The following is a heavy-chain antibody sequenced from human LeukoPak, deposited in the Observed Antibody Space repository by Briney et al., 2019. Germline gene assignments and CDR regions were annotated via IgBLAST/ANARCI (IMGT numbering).Heavy chain of an antibody. J-gene: IGHJ4*02. CDR2: ISGSGGST. V-gene: IGHV3-23*01. CDR1: GFTFSSYA. Sequence: GGSLRLSCAASGFTFSSYAMSWVRQAPGKGLELVSAISGSGGSTYYADSVKGRFTISRDNSKNTLYLQMNSLRAEDTAVYYCAKYSGLGWSHFDYWGQGTLATVSS. D-gene: IGHD3-10*01. CDR3: AKYSGLGWSHFDY.